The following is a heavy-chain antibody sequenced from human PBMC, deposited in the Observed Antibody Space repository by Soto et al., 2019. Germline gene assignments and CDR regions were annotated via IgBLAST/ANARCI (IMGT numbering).Heavy chain of an antibody. CDR2: IIPIFSSR. CDR3: ARGETYMGV. CDR1: RDTFNKYA. Sequence: QVQLVQSGAEVKKPGSSVKVSCKTSRDTFNKYAFNWVRQAPGQGLEWMGWIIPIFSSRNYAEKFQGRVTINADDSTSTAYMELRRLRFEDTAVYYCARGETYMGVWGQGTTVTVSS. J-gene: IGHJ6*02. V-gene: IGHV1-69*01.